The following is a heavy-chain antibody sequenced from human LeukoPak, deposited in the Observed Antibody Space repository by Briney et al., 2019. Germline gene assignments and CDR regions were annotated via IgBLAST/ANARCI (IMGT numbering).Heavy chain of an antibody. Sequence: GGSLRLSCAASGFSFSTYSMNWVRQAPGKGLEWVAYISGGGGYTYYADSVKGRFTVSRDNAQNSVYLQMNRLRTEDTAGYYWARQGRMQSFDYWDQGILVTVSS. CDR2: ISGGGGYT. CDR1: GFSFSTYS. CDR3: ARQGRMQSFDY. V-gene: IGHV3-21*01. D-gene: IGHD2-15*01. J-gene: IGHJ4*02.